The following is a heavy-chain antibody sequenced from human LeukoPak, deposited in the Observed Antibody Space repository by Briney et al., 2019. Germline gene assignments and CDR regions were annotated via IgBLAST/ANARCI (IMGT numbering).Heavy chain of an antibody. D-gene: IGHD5-18*01. CDR1: GYTFTSYD. CDR3: VRGEVGYSYGRVDY. Sequence: GASVKVSCKASGYTFTSYDINWVRQATGQGLEWMGWMNPNSGNTGYAQKFQGRVTMTRNTSISTAYMELSSLRSDDTAVYYYVRGEVGYSYGRVDYWGQGTLVTVSS. V-gene: IGHV1-8*01. J-gene: IGHJ4*02. CDR2: MNPNSGNT.